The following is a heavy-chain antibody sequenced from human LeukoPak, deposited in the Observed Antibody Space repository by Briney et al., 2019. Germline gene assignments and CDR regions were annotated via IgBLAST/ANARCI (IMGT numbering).Heavy chain of an antibody. CDR1: GFTFSSYA. Sequence: GGSLRLSCAASGFTFSSYAMHWVRQAPGKGLEYVSAISSNGGSTYYANSVKGRFTISRDNSKNTLYLQMNGLRVEDTAVYYCAEVWQWRAVNNWGQGTLVTVSS. CDR3: AEVWQWRAVNN. CDR2: ISSNGGST. V-gene: IGHV3-64*01. J-gene: IGHJ4*02. D-gene: IGHD6-19*01.